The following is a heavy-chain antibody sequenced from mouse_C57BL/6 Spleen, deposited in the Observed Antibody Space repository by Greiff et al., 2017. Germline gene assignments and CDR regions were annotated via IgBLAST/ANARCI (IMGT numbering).Heavy chain of an antibody. CDR3: ARGTAVVADYFDY. J-gene: IGHJ2*01. D-gene: IGHD1-1*01. CDR1: GYSFTGYY. CDR2: INPSTGGT. Sequence: EVQLQQSGPELVKPGASVKISCKASGYSFTGYYMNWVKQSPEKSLEWIGEINPSTGGTTYNQKFKAKATLTVDKSSSTAYMQLKRLTSEDSAVYDCARGTAVVADYFDYWGQGTTLTVSS. V-gene: IGHV1-42*01.